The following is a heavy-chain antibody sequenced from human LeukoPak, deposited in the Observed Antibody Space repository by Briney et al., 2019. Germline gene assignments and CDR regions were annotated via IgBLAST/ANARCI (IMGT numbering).Heavy chain of an antibody. Sequence: PGGSLRLSCAASGFTLSNYNMNWVRQAPGKGLEWVSYISSSSSTIYYADSVEGRFTISRDNAKNSLYLQMNSLRAEDTAVYYCANILTMVRGVIPVDYWGQGTLVTVSS. CDR1: GFTLSNYN. J-gene: IGHJ4*02. D-gene: IGHD3-10*01. CDR3: ANILTMVRGVIPVDY. CDR2: ISSSSSTI. V-gene: IGHV3-48*01.